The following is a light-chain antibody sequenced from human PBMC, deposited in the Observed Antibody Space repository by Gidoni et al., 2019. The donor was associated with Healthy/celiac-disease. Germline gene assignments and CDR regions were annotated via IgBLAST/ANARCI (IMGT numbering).Light chain of an antibody. V-gene: IGLV2-8*01. CDR2: EVS. Sequence: QSALTQPPSAAGSPGQAATISCTGTSSDVGGYNYVSWYQQHPGKAPKLMIYEVSKRPSGVPDRFSGSKSGHTASLTVSGLQAEDEADYYCSSYAGSNNFVVFGGGTKLTVL. CDR3: SSYAGSNNFVV. CDR1: SSDVGGYNY. J-gene: IGLJ2*01.